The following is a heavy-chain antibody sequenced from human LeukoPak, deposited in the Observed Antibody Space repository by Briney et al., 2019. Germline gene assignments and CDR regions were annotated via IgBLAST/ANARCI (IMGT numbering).Heavy chain of an antibody. CDR2: ISSSSSYI. D-gene: IGHD2-2*01. CDR3: ARIGVVPAAMSYYYYYMDV. J-gene: IGHJ6*03. V-gene: IGHV3-21*01. CDR1: GFTFSSYS. Sequence: PGGSLRLSCAASGFTFSSYSMNWVRQAPGKGLEWVSSISSSSSYIYYADSVKGRFTISRDNAKNSLYLQMNSLRAEDTAVYYCARIGVVPAAMSYYYYYMDVWGKGTTVTVSS.